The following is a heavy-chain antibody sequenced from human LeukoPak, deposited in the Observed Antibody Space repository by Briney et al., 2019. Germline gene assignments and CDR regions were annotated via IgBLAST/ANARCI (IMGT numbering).Heavy chain of an antibody. CDR1: GFTFSSYG. Sequence: GGSLRLSCAASGFTFSSYGMHWVRQAPGKGLEWVAVIWYDGSNKYYADSVKGRFTISRDNSKNTLYLQMNSLRAEDTAVYYCAKDAYSSSSDFGYWGQGTLATVSS. V-gene: IGHV3-33*06. J-gene: IGHJ4*02. D-gene: IGHD6-6*01. CDR2: IWYDGSNK. CDR3: AKDAYSSSSDFGY.